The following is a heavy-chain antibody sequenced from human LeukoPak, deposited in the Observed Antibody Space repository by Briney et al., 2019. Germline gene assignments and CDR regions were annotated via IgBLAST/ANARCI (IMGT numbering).Heavy chain of an antibody. D-gene: IGHD2-2*01. Sequence: SETLSLTCTVSGGSISSYYWSWIRQPPGKGLEWIGYIYYSGSTNYNPSLESRVTISVDTSKNQFSLKLSSVTAADTAVYYCARLARYCSSTSCLIGWFDPWGQGTQVTVSS. CDR3: ARLARYCSSTSCLIGWFDP. CDR2: IYYSGST. J-gene: IGHJ5*02. CDR1: GGSISSYY. V-gene: IGHV4-59*08.